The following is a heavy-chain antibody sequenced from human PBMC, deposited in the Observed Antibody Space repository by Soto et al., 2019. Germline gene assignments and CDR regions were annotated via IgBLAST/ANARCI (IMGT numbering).Heavy chain of an antibody. V-gene: IGHV4-59*01. CDR2: FYYSGST. D-gene: IGHD1-26*01. CDR1: GASISSYY. CDR3: AYGGSAEGYFDS. J-gene: IGHJ4*02. Sequence: SETLSLTCTVSGASISSYYWSWVRQPPGKGLEWIGYFYYSGSTNYNPSLKSRVSMSVGTSKKQFSLKLSSVTAADTAVYYCAYGGSAEGYFDSWGQGALVTVSS.